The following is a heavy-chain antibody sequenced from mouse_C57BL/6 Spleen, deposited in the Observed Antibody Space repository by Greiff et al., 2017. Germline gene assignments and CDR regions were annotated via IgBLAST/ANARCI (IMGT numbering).Heavy chain of an antibody. J-gene: IGHJ4*01. CDR2: IHPNSGST. Sequence: QVQLKQPGAELVKPGASVKLSCKASGYTFTSYWMHWVKQRPGQGLEWIGMIHPNSGSTNYNEKFKSKATLTVDKSASTAYMQLSSLTSEDSAVYYCAREVLYSNYLYYAMDYWGQGTSVTVSS. V-gene: IGHV1-64*01. CDR1: GYTFTSYW. D-gene: IGHD2-5*01. CDR3: AREVLYSNYLYYAMDY.